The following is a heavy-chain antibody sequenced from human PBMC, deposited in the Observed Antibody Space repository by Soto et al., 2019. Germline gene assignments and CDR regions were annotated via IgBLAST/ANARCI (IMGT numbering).Heavy chain of an antibody. Sequence: QVHLQESGPGLVRPSETLSLTCIVTGDSMGSGGHYYNWIRQLPGKGLEWIGYVYYSGATHYNPSLRARATISRDTSKNQFFLKLTSVTAADTAVYFCTRGKDLEPTVWGYWGQGTQVTVSS. CDR1: GDSMGSGGHY. D-gene: IGHD7-27*01. V-gene: IGHV4-31*03. J-gene: IGHJ4*02. CDR3: TRGKDLEPTVWGY. CDR2: VYYSGAT.